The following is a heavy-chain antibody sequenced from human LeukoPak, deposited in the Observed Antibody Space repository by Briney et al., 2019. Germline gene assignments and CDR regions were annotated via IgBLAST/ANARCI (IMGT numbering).Heavy chain of an antibody. CDR2: TYYRSKWSN. Sequence: SQTLSLTCAISGGSVSSNSAAWNWIRQSPSRGLEWLGRTYYRSKWSNDYAISVKSRITINPDTSKNQFSLHLSSVTAEDTAIYYCARDEQWLAYFGYWGQGNLVTVSS. CDR1: GGSVSSNSAA. V-gene: IGHV6-1*01. J-gene: IGHJ4*02. D-gene: IGHD6-19*01. CDR3: ARDEQWLAYFGY.